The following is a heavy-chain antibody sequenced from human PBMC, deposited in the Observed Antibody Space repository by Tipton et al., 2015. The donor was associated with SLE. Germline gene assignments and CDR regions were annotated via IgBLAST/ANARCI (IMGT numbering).Heavy chain of an antibody. CDR3: ARGERSSMPDC. CDR1: GGSVSSTNYY. CDR2: IYSSGTT. D-gene: IGHD2-2*01. J-gene: IGHJ4*02. Sequence: GLVKPSETLSLTCTVSGGSVSSTNYYWSWIRQPAGRGLEWIGRIYSSGTTNYNPSLKSRLSISIATSNTQFSLKLNSVTAADTAVYYCARGERSSMPDCWGQGTLVTVSS. V-gene: IGHV4-61*02.